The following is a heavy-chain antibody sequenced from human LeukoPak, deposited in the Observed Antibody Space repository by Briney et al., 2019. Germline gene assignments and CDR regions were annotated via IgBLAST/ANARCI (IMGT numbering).Heavy chain of an antibody. J-gene: IGHJ3*02. D-gene: IGHD4-17*01. V-gene: IGHV3-30*18. CDR3: ANHDYGDYGAFDI. Sequence: GGSLRLSCAASGFTFSSYGMHWVRQAPGKGLEWVAVISYDGSNKYYADSVKGRFTISRDNSKNTLYLQMNSLRAEDTAVYYCANHDYGDYGAFDIWGQGTMVTVSS. CDR2: ISYDGSNK. CDR1: GFTFSSYG.